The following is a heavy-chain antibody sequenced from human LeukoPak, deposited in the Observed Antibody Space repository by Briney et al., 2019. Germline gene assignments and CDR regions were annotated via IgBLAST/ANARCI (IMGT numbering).Heavy chain of an antibody. V-gene: IGHV1-2*02. CDR2: INPNSGCT. CDR3: ARNPNIVLMVYDNWFDP. CDR1: GYTFTGYY. Sequence: GASVNVSCKASGYTFTGYYMHWVRQAPGQGLDWMGWINPNSGCTNYAQKFQGRVTMTRDTSISTAYMELSSLRSEDTAVFYCARNPNIVLMVYDNWFDPWGQGTLVTVSS. D-gene: IGHD2-8*01. J-gene: IGHJ5*02.